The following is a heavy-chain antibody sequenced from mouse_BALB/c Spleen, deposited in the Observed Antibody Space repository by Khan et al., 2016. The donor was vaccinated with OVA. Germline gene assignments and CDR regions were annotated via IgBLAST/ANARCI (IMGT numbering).Heavy chain of an antibody. CDR2: MWSGGST. J-gene: IGHJ1*01. D-gene: IGHD3-3*01. Sequence: QVQLKESGPGLVAPSQSLSITCTVSGFSLSRYSVHWVRQPPGKGLEWLGMMWSGGSTDSNSALKSRLSISKDNSKSQVLLKMNSLQTDDTAMYYCARNRDGGSYWYFDVWGAGTTVTVSS. CDR3: ARNRDGGSYWYFDV. V-gene: IGHV2-6-4*01. CDR1: GFSLSRYS.